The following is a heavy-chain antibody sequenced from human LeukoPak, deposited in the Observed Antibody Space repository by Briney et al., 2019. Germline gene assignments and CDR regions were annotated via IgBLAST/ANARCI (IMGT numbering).Heavy chain of an antibody. D-gene: IGHD6-13*01. J-gene: IGHJ4*02. CDR3: ARDTSSWYRRFDY. CDR2: ISTYNDNT. CDR1: GYTFTSYG. Sequence: GASVKVSCKASGYTFTSYGISWVRQAPGQGLEWMGWISTYNDNTNYAQKLQGRVTMTTDTSTSTAYMELRSLRSGDTAVYYCARDTSSWYRRFDYRGQGTLVTVSS. V-gene: IGHV1-18*01.